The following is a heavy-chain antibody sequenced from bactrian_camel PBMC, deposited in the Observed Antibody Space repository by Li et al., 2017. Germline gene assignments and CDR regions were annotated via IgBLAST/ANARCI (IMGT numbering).Heavy chain of an antibody. CDR2: INAAGSTT. CDR3: ESSALDY. V-gene: IGHV3S40*01. CDR1: GFTFRDYG. J-gene: IGHJ4*01. Sequence: QLVESGGGSVQPGGTLRLSCAASGFTFRDYGMSWVRQAPGKGLEWLSSINAAGSTTYYSDSVKGRFTISRDNAENMVYLHMNNLKPEDTAVYYCESSALDYWGQGTQVTV.